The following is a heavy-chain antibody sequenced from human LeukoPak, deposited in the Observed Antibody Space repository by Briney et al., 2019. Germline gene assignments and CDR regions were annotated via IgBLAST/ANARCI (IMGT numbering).Heavy chain of an antibody. CDR2: INPNSGGT. CDR1: GYTFTGYY. J-gene: IGHJ3*02. CDR3: ARDETGDPYAFDI. V-gene: IGHV1-2*02. Sequence: ASVKVSCKASGYTFTGYYMHWVRQAPGQGLEWMGRINPNSGGTNYAQKFQGRVTMTRDTSISTAYMELSRLRSDDTAVYYCARDETGDPYAFDIWGQGTMVTVSS.